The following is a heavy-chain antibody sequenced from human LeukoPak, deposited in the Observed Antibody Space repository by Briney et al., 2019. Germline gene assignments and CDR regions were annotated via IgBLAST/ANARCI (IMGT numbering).Heavy chain of an antibody. D-gene: IGHD2-15*01. Sequence: SGGSLRLSCAAPGFTFSTYAMPWVRQGPGKRLEYVAAISTNGDGTYYANSVRGRFTISRDNSKNTLYLQMGSLRAEDMAVYYCARYSGSCYNSWGQGTLVTVSS. V-gene: IGHV3-64*01. CDR1: GFTFSTYA. CDR2: ISTNGDGT. J-gene: IGHJ4*02. CDR3: ARYSGSCYNS.